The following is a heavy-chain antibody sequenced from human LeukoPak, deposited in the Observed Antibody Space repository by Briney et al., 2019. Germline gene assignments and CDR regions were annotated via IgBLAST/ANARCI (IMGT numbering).Heavy chain of an antibody. CDR1: GFTFSSYN. D-gene: IGHD1-26*01. V-gene: IGHV3-21*06. CDR2: TTSSSSYI. Sequence: GGSLRLSCAASGFTFSSYNMNWVRQAPGKGLEWVSSTTSSSSYIYYADPVKGRFTISRDNAKNSLYLQMDSLRAEDTAVYYCARDPYSGSYSPAVYYYYMDVWGKGTTVTVSS. J-gene: IGHJ6*03. CDR3: ARDPYSGSYSPAVYYYYMDV.